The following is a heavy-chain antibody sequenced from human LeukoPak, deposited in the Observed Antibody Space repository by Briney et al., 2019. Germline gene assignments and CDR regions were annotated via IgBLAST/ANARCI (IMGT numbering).Heavy chain of an antibody. J-gene: IGHJ4*02. D-gene: IGHD3-10*01. Sequence: HPGGSLRLSCVASGFTVSPHYMDWVRQTPEQGLEWVGLVRNKADGYTSIYAASVKGRFTISRDDSKNSVYLQMDSLKIEDTAVYYCGDLGSAGTDHWGQGTLVTVSS. V-gene: IGHV3-72*01. CDR1: GFTVSPHY. CDR2: VRNKADGYTS. CDR3: GDLGSAGTDH.